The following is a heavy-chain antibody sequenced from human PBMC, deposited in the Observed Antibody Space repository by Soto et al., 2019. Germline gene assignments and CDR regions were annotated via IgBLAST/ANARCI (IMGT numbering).Heavy chain of an antibody. V-gene: IGHV3-74*03. CDR1: GLRFSSTW. D-gene: IGHD2-2*01. CDR3: ATHGSYAKKV. J-gene: IGHJ6*03. CDR2: INSDGSTT. Sequence: GGSLRLSCTASGLRFSSTWMHLVRQSPGKGLVWVSHINSDGSTTTYADYVKGRFTISRDNTKNTVYLQMNSLRAADTAVYHCATHGSYAKKVWGKGNTVPVSS.